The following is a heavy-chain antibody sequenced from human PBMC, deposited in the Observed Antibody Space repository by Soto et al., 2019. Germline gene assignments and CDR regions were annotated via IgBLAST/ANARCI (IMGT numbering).Heavy chain of an antibody. Sequence: GGSLRLSCAASGFTFSSYGMHWVRQAPGKGLEWVAVISYDGRNKYYADSVKGRFTISRDNSKNTLYLQMNSLRAEDTAVYYCAKDLGSSSWSPGALDYYYGMDVWGQGTTVTAP. CDR1: GFTFSSYG. D-gene: IGHD6-13*01. CDR3: AKDLGSSSWSPGALDYYYGMDV. CDR2: ISYDGRNK. J-gene: IGHJ6*02. V-gene: IGHV3-30*18.